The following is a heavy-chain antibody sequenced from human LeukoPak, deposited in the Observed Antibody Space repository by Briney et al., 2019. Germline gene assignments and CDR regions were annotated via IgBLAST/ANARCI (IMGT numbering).Heavy chain of an antibody. Sequence: GESLKISCKGSGYSFTSYWIGWVRQMPGKGLEWMGIIYPGDSDTRYSPSFQGQVTISADKSISTAYLQWSSLKASDTAMYYCASLIAADHYYYVMDVGGQGTTSTVPS. D-gene: IGHD6-13*01. V-gene: IGHV5-51*01. J-gene: IGHJ6*02. CDR3: ASLIAADHYYYVMDV. CDR2: IYPGDSDT. CDR1: GYSFTSYW.